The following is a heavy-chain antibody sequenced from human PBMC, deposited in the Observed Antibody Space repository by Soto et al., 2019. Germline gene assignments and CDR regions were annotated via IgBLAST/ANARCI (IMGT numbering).Heavy chain of an antibody. Sequence: TLSLTCTVSGGSISSYYWSWIRQPPGKGLEWIGYIYYSGSTNYNPSLKSRVTISVDTSKNQFSLKLSSVTAADTAVYYCARTYYDFWSGFLFDYWGQGTLVTVSS. D-gene: IGHD3-3*01. CDR1: GGSISSYY. CDR2: IYYSGST. V-gene: IGHV4-59*08. CDR3: ARTYYDFWSGFLFDY. J-gene: IGHJ4*02.